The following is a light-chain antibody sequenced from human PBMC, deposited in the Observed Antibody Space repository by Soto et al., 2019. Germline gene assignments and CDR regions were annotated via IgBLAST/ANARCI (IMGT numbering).Light chain of an antibody. CDR1: QSVLYSSNNKNY. V-gene: IGKV4-1*01. J-gene: IGKJ4*01. CDR2: WAA. Sequence: DIVMTQSPDSLAVSLGERATINCKSSQSVLYSSNNKNYLAWYQQKPGQPPKLLIYWAATRESGVPDRFSGSWSGTYFTLTISSLQAEDVAVYYSQQYYSTPLTFGGGTKVEIK. CDR3: QQYYSTPLT.